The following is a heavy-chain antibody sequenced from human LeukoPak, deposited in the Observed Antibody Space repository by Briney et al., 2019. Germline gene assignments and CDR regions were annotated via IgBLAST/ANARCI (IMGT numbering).Heavy chain of an antibody. CDR2: IYTSGST. V-gene: IGHV4-4*07. CDR1: GGSISSYY. CDR3: ARVVAGDSYYYYYYMDV. D-gene: IGHD6-19*01. J-gene: IGHJ6*03. Sequence: SETLSLTCTVSGGSISSYYWSWIRQPAGKGLEWIGRIYTSGSTNYNPSLKSRVTMSVDTSKNQFSLKLSSVTAADTAVYYRARVVAGDSYYYYYYMDVWGKGTTVTVSS.